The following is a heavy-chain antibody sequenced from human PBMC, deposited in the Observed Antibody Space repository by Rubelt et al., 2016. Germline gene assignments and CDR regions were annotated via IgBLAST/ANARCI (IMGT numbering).Heavy chain of an antibody. D-gene: IGHD6-19*01. Sequence: QVQLHQWGAGLLKPSETLSLTCAVYGGSFSGYYWSWIRQPPGKGLEWIGSIYYSGSANYNPSLKRRVTISVDTSNNLFSLKLRSVTAADTAVYYCARDPRSGWYGYYFDYWGQGTLLTVSS. CDR3: ARDPRSGWYGYYFDY. CDR2: IYYSGSA. J-gene: IGHJ4*02. CDR1: GGSFSGYY. V-gene: IGHV4-34*11.